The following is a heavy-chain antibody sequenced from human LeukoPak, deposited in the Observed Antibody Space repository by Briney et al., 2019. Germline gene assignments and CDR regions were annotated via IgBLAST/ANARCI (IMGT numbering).Heavy chain of an antibody. CDR2: IKEDGSEK. V-gene: IGHV3-7*01. Sequence: GGPLRLSCADPGFTFSCYLVSGVGQAPGGGGEWVASIKEDGSEKYYVDSVKGRFTISRDNAKNSLYLQMNSLRAEDAAEYYCARERWGSGSYPNYFDYWGQGTLVTVSS. CDR3: ARERWGSGSYPNYFDY. D-gene: IGHD3-10*01. J-gene: IGHJ4*02. CDR1: GFTFSCYL.